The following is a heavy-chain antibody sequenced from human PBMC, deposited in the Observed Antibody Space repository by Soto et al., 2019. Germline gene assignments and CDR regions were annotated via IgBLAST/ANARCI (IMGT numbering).Heavy chain of an antibody. CDR1: GGTFSSYA. CDR2: IIPIFGTA. CDR3: ATISSSWVHFQH. J-gene: IGHJ1*01. D-gene: IGHD6-13*01. V-gene: IGHV1-69*13. Sequence: ASVKVSCKASGGTFSSYAISWVRQAPGQGLEWMGGIIPIFGTANYAQKFQGRVTITADESTSTAYMELSSLRSEDTAVYYCATISSSWVHFQHWGQGTLVTVSS.